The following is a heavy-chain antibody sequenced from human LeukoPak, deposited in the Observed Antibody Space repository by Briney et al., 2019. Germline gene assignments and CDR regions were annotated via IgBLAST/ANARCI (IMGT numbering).Heavy chain of an antibody. CDR1: GFTFSSYW. J-gene: IGHJ4*02. CDR3: ARPMVRGERMPFDY. Sequence: GGSLRLSCAASGFTFSSYWMHWVRQAPGKGLVWVSRINSDGSSTSYADSVKGRFTISRDSAKNTLYLQMNSLRAEDTAVYYCARPMVRGERMPFDYWGQGTLVTVSS. D-gene: IGHD3-10*01. V-gene: IGHV3-74*01. CDR2: INSDGSST.